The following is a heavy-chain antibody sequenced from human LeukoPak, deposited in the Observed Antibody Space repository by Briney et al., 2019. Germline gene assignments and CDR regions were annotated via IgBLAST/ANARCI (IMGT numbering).Heavy chain of an antibody. V-gene: IGHV3-23*01. D-gene: IGHD6-25*01. CDR1: GFTFSNYA. Sequence: GGSLRLSCAASGFTFSNYAMSWVRQAPGKGLEWVSAISGSDAGTYYADSVRGRFTISRDNSKSTLYLQMNSLRAEDTAVYYCAKGRPADDAFDIWGQGTMVTVSS. CDR3: AKGRPADDAFDI. J-gene: IGHJ3*02. CDR2: ISGSDAGT.